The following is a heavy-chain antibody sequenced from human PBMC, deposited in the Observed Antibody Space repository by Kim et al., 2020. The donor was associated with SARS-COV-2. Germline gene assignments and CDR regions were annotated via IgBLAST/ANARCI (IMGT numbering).Heavy chain of an antibody. D-gene: IGHD6-19*01. J-gene: IGHJ6*01. CDR3: AKDGLGQGLVRHYYYGM. V-gene: IGHV3-30*18. CDR1: GFTFSSYG. CDR2: ISYDGSNK. Sequence: GGSLRLSCAASGFTFSSYGMHWVRQAPGKGLEWVAVISYDGSNKYYADSVKGRFTISRDNSKNTLYLQMNSLRAEDTAVYYCAKDGLGQGLVRHYYYGM.